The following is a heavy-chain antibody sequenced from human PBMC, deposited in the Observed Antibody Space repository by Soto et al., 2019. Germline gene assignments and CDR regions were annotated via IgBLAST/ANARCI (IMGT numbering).Heavy chain of an antibody. J-gene: IGHJ4*02. CDR3: ARKYRSGWYGGIFEY. Sequence: SVKVSCKASGGTFSSYAISWVLQAPGQGLEWMGGIIPIFGTANYAQKFQGRVTITADKSTSTAYMELSSLRSEDTAVYYCARKYRSGWYGGIFEYWGQGTLVTV. V-gene: IGHV1-69*06. CDR1: GGTFSSYA. CDR2: IIPIFGTA. D-gene: IGHD6-19*01.